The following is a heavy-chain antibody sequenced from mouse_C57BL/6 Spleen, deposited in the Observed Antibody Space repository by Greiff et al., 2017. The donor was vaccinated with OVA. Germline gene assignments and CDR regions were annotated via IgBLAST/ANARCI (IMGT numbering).Heavy chain of an antibody. CDR3: SKHGGLPPYAMDY. CDR2: IWGGGST. V-gene: IGHV2-9*01. D-gene: IGHD2-2*01. J-gene: IGHJ4*01. Sequence: VMLVESGPGLVAPSQSLSITCTVSGFSLTSYGVDWVRQPPGKGLEWLGVIWGGGSTNYNSALMSRLSISTDNSKSQVFLKMNSLQTDDTAMYYWSKHGGLPPYAMDYWGQGTSVTVSS. CDR1: GFSLTSYG.